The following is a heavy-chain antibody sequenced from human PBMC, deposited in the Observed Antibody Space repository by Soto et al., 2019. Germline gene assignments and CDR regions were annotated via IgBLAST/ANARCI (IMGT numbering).Heavy chain of an antibody. J-gene: IGHJ5*02. CDR1: GYTFTGYY. CDR3: ARGSHVLRYFDWSFDP. D-gene: IGHD3-9*01. V-gene: IGHV1-2*04. CDR2: INPNSGGT. Sequence: QVQLVQSGAEVKKPGGSVKVSCKASGYTFTGYYMHWVRQAPGQGLEWMGWINPNSGGTNYAQKFQGWVTMTRDTSISTAYMELSRLRSDDTAVYYCARGSHVLRYFDWSFDPWGQGTLVTVSS.